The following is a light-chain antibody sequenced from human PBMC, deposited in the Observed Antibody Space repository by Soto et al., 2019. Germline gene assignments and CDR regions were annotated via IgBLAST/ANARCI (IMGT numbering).Light chain of an antibody. Sequence: QSALTQPASVSGSPGQSSTISCTGTSSDVGAYNYVSWYQQHPGKAPKLMIFDVTNRPSAVSNRFSGSKSGNTASLTISGLQAEDEADYYCSSYTSSSTFVLFGGGTKLTVL. CDR3: SSYTSSSTFVL. CDR1: SSDVGAYNY. CDR2: DVT. J-gene: IGLJ2*01. V-gene: IGLV2-14*03.